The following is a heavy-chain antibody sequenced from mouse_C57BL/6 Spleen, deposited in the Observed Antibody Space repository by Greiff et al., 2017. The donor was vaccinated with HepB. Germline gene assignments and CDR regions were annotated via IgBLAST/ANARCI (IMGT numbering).Heavy chain of an antibody. CDR3: ARHDDGGAY. Sequence: EVQLVESGGGLVQPGGSLKLSCAASGFTFSDYYMYWVRQTPEKRLEWVAYISNGGGSTYYPDTVKGRFTISRDNAKNTLYLQMSRLKSEDTAMYYCARHDDGGAYWGQGTLVTVSA. V-gene: IGHV5-12*01. CDR2: ISNGGGST. CDR1: GFTFSDYY. D-gene: IGHD2-12*01. J-gene: IGHJ3*01.